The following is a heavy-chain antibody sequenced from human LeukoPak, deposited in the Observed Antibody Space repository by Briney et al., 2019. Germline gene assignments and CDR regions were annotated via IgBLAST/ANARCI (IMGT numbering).Heavy chain of an antibody. D-gene: IGHD3-3*01. V-gene: IGHV3-7*03. J-gene: IGHJ4*02. Sequence: GGSLRLSCAASGFTFSSYWMSWVRQAPGKGLEWVANIKQDGSEKYYVDSVKGRFTISRDNAKNSLYLQMNSLRAEDTAVYYCAKGGFWSGYQYYFGYWGQGTLVTVSS. CDR2: IKQDGSEK. CDR3: AKGGFWSGYQYYFGY. CDR1: GFTFSSYW.